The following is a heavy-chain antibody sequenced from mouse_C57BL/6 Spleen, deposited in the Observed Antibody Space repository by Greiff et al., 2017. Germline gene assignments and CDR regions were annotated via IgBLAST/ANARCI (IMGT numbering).Heavy chain of an antibody. Sequence: QVQLQQSGPELVKPGASVKISCKASGYALSSSWMNWVKQRPGKGLEWIGRIYPGDGDTNYNGKFKGKATLTADKSSSTAYMQLSSLTSEDSAVYFCALITTVGYFDVWGTGTTVTVSS. CDR1: GYALSSSW. D-gene: IGHD1-1*01. V-gene: IGHV1-82*01. J-gene: IGHJ1*03. CDR2: IYPGDGDT. CDR3: ALITTVGYFDV.